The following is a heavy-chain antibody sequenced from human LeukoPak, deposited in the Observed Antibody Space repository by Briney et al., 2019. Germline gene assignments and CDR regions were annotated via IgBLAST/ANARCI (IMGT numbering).Heavy chain of an antibody. CDR1: GGSISGYY. Sequence: PSETLSLTCTVSGGSISGYYWSWIRQPPGKGLEWIGYIYYSGSTNYNPSLKSRVTISVDTSKNQFSLKLSSVTAADTAVYYCARGYYYYMDVWGKGTTVTVSS. J-gene: IGHJ6*03. CDR2: IYYSGST. CDR3: ARGYYYYMDV. V-gene: IGHV4-59*01.